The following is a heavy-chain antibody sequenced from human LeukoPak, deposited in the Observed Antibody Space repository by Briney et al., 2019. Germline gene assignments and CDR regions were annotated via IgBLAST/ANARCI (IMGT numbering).Heavy chain of an antibody. J-gene: IGHJ4*02. CDR1: GFTFSSYS. D-gene: IGHD6-19*01. Sequence: GGSLRLSCAASGFTFSSYSMNWVRQAPGKGLEWVSSISSSSSYIYYADSVKGRFTISRDNAKNSLYLQMNSLRAEDTAVYYCANHLGSGWSLDYWGQGTLVSVSS. CDR2: ISSSSSYI. V-gene: IGHV3-21*01. CDR3: ANHLGSGWSLDY.